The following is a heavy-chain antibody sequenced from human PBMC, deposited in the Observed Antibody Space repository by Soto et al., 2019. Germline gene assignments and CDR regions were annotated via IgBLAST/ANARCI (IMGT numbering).Heavy chain of an antibody. CDR3: ARVSGDYYYMDV. CDR2: ICSGSSTI. D-gene: IGHD3-10*01. J-gene: IGHJ6*03. V-gene: IGHV3-48*01. CDR1: GFTFSSYS. Sequence: GSLRLSCAASGFTFSSYSMNWVRQAPGKGLEWVSYICSGSSTIYYADSVKGRFTISRDNAKNSLYLQMNSLRAEDTAVYYCARVSGDYYYMDVWGKGTTVTVSS.